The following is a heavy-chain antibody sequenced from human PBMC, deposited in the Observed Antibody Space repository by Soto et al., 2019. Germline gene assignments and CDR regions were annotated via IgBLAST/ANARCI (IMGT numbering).Heavy chain of an antibody. D-gene: IGHD3-22*01. J-gene: IGHJ6*02. V-gene: IGHV1-18*01. CDR3: ARDRTAYYDSGVSIRYGMDV. Sequence: ASVKVSCKASGYTFTTYGITWVRQAPGQGLEWMGWLSTHSGNTYYAQRFQDRVTLTTDTSASTGYMELRSLRSDDTAVYYCARDRTAYYDSGVSIRYGMDVWGQGTTVTVSS. CDR1: GYTFTTYG. CDR2: LSTHSGNT.